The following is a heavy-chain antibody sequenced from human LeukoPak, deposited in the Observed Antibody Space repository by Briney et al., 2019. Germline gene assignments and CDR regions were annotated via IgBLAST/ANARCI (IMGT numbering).Heavy chain of an antibody. CDR2: INPNSGDT. D-gene: IGHD4-17*01. Sequence: ASVKVSCKASGYTFTGYYMHWVRQAPGQGLEWMGWINPNSGDTNYAQKFQGRVTMTRDTSISTAYMELSRLRSDDTAVYYCAREMTTVTTWVSDYWGQGTLVTVSS. J-gene: IGHJ4*02. CDR3: AREMTTVTTWVSDY. CDR1: GYTFTGYY. V-gene: IGHV1-2*02.